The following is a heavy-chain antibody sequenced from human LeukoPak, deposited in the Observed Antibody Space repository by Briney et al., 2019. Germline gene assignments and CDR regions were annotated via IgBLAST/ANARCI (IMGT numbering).Heavy chain of an antibody. CDR2: IKQDGSVK. D-gene: IGHD3-3*01. V-gene: IGHV3-7*01. Sequence: GGSLRLSCAASRITFTYWMSWVRQAPGKGLEWVAIIKQDGSVKYYVDSVKGRFTISRDNAKKSLFLQMNSLRAEDTAVYYCASSFSDDFWSGHFWGQGTLVTVSS. CDR1: RITFTYW. J-gene: IGHJ4*02. CDR3: ASSFSDDFWSGHF.